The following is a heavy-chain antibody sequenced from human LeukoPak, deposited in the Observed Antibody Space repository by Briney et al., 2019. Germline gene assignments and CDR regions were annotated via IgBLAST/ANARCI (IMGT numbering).Heavy chain of an antibody. J-gene: IGHJ5*02. CDR2: IYYSGST. CDR3: ARQPHRNWFDP. V-gene: IGHV4-61*01. Sequence: SETLSLTCTVSGGSVSSGSYYWGWIRQPPGKGLEWIGYIYYSGSTNFNPSLKSRVTISVDTSKNQFSLKLSSVTAADTAVYYCARQPHRNWFDPWGQGTLVTVSS. CDR1: GGSVSSGSYY.